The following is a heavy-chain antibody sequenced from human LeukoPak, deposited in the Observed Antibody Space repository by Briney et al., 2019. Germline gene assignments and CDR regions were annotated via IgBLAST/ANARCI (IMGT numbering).Heavy chain of an antibody. V-gene: IGHV3-21*01. J-gene: IGHJ5*02. CDR2: ISSSSSYI. D-gene: IGHD2-2*01. CDR3: ARRPGYQLQWFDP. CDR1: GFTFSSYS. Sequence: GGSLRLSCAASGFTFSSYSMNWVRQAPGKGLEWVSSISSSSSYIYYADSVKGRFTISRDNAKNSLYLQMNSLRAEDTAVYYCARRPGYQLQWFDPWGQGTLVTVSS.